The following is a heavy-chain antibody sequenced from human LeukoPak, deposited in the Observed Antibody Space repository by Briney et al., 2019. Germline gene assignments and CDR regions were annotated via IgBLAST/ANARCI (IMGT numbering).Heavy chain of an antibody. CDR2: IYYSGST. J-gene: IGHJ4*02. D-gene: IGHD6-6*01. V-gene: IGHV4-39*07. Sequence: SETLSLTCTVSGGSISSSSYYWGWIRQPPGKGLEWIGSIYYSGSTYYNPSLKSRVTISVDTSKNQFSLKLSSVTAADTAVYYCARDLSKAIAARPIAGFGYWGQGTLVTVSS. CDR3: ARDLSKAIAARPIAGFGY. CDR1: GGSISSSSYY.